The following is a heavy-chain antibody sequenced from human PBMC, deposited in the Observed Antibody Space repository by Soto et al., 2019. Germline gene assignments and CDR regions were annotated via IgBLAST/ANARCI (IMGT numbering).Heavy chain of an antibody. CDR3: ARERSKRPLRQYFDY. CDR1: GGSISSGGYS. V-gene: IGHV4-30-2*01. Sequence: SETLSLTCAVSGGSISSGGYSWSWIRQPPGKGLEWIGYIYHSGNTYYNPSLKSRVTISVDRSKNQFSLKLSSVTAADTAVYYCARERSKRPLRQYFDYWGQGTLVTVSS. CDR2: IYHSGNT. J-gene: IGHJ4*02. D-gene: IGHD4-17*01.